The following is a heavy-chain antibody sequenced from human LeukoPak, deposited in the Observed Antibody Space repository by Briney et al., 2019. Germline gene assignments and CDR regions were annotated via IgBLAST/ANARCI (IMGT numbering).Heavy chain of an antibody. Sequence: GGSLRLSCAASGFTFSTHSMSWVRQPPGKGLEWVSSISSGSSHIYYADSVKGRFTISRGNAKNSLFLEMNGLRAEDTAVYYWASTKCSGTNCYSDYWGQGTLVTVSS. CDR1: GFTFSTHS. D-gene: IGHD2-15*01. CDR3: ASTKCSGTNCYSDY. J-gene: IGHJ4*02. CDR2: ISSGSSHI. V-gene: IGHV3-21*01.